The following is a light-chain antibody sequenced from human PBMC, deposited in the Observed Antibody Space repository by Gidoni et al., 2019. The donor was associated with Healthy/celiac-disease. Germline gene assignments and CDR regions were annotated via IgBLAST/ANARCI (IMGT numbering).Light chain of an antibody. J-gene: IGLJ3*02. Sequence: NFMLTQPHSVSESPGKTVTISCTRSSGSIASNYVQWYQQRPGRSPTTVIYEDNQRPSGGPDRFSGSIDSSSNSASLTISGLKTEDEADYYCQSYDSSNPWVFGGGTKLTVL. CDR2: EDN. CDR1: SGSIASNY. V-gene: IGLV6-57*01. CDR3: QSYDSSNPWV.